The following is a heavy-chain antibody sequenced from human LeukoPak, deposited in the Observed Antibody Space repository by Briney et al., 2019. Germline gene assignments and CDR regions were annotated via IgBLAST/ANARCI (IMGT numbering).Heavy chain of an antibody. CDR2: INEDGGEK. CDR3: AAERRGSSYYVGKEAFDH. D-gene: IGHD4-23*01. J-gene: IGHJ4*02. V-gene: IGHV3-7*01. Sequence: PGGSLKLSCVASSFTFSNCWMSWLRQTPGRGPEWVANINEDGGEKHYADSVKGRFTITRDNAKNTLYLQINSLRAEDAAVYYCAAERRGSSYYVGKEAFDHWGQGTLVAVSS. CDR1: SFTFSNCW.